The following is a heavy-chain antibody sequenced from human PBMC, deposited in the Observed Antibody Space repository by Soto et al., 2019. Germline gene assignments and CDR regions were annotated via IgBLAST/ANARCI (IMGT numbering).Heavy chain of an antibody. Sequence: EVQLVESGGGLVQPGGSLRLSCAASGLTFSSYWMHWVRQAPGKGLVWVSRINSDGSSTSYADSVKGRFTISRDNAKNTMHLQMNSLRAEDTAVYYCALSHTVTTDYWGQGTLVTVSS. D-gene: IGHD4-17*01. V-gene: IGHV3-74*01. CDR1: GLTFSSYW. CDR2: INSDGSST. CDR3: ALSHTVTTDY. J-gene: IGHJ4*02.